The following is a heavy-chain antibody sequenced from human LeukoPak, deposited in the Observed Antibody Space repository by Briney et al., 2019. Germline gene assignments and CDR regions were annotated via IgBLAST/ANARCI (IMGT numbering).Heavy chain of an antibody. D-gene: IGHD6-19*01. CDR2: INSVGSST. V-gene: IGHV3-74*01. CDR1: GFTFSSFW. CDR3: ARERTSGWDAFDF. Sequence: GSLRLSCAASGFTFSSFWMHWVRQAPGKGLVWVSRINSVGSSTSYADSVKGRFTISRDNAKNTLYLQMNSLRAEDTAVYYCARERTSGWDAFDFWGQGTLVTVSS. J-gene: IGHJ4*02.